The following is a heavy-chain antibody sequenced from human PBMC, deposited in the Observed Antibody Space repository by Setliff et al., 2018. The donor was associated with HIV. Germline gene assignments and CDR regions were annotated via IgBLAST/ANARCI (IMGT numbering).Heavy chain of an antibody. CDR2: TNHSGST. CDR3: ARAYRDNVWGSWREISSWFDS. J-gene: IGHJ5*01. D-gene: IGHD3-16*01. V-gene: IGHV4-34*01. Sequence: SETLSLTCAVYGGSFNEYYWNWSRQIPGKGLEWIGETNHSGSTNYNESLKRRLRISVDTSKNQYSWSLTSVTAADTAVYYCARAYRDNVWGSWREISSWFDSWGQGNLVTVSS. CDR1: GGSFNEYY.